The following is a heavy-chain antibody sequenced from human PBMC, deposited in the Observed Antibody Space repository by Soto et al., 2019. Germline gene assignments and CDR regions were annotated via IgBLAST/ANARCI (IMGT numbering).Heavy chain of an antibody. V-gene: IGHV1-3*01. CDR3: ARDQIPYCTNGECHYYYYYGMDV. CDR2: INAGNGNT. J-gene: IGHJ6*02. Sequence: ASVKVSCKASGYTFTSYAMHWVRQAPGQRLEWMGWINAGNGNTKYSQKFQGRVTITRDTSASTAYMELSSLRSEDTAVYYCARDQIPYCTNGECHYYYYYGMDVWSQGTTVTVSS. D-gene: IGHD2-8*01. CDR1: GYTFTSYA.